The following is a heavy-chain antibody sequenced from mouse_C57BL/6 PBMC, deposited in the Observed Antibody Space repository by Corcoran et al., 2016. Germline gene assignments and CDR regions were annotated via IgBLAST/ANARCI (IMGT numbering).Heavy chain of an antibody. Sequence: EVQLQQSGPELVKSGASVKISCKASGYTFTDYYMNLVEQSHGKSLEWIGDINPNNGGTSYNQKFKGKATLTVDKSSSTAYMELRSLTSEDSAVYYGARRGTTVVATYYFDYWGQGTTLTVSS. V-gene: IGHV1-26*01. CDR2: INPNNGGT. CDR3: ARRGTTVVATYYFDY. J-gene: IGHJ2*01. D-gene: IGHD1-1*01. CDR1: GYTFTDYY.